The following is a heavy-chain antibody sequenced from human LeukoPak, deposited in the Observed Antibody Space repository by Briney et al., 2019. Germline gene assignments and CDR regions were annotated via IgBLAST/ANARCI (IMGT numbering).Heavy chain of an antibody. CDR3: ANPRGDYGAYAFDI. D-gene: IGHD4-17*01. Sequence: PGGSLRLSCAASGFTFSSFAMSWVRQAPGKGLEWVSGLTGGGRSTYYADSVKGRFTISRDDSKNTLYLQMNSLRAEDTAVYYCANPRGDYGAYAFDIWGQGTMVTVSS. V-gene: IGHV3-23*01. J-gene: IGHJ3*02. CDR2: LTGGGRST. CDR1: GFTFSSFA.